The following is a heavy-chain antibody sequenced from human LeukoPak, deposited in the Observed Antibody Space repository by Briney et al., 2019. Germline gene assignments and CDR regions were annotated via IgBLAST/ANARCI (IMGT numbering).Heavy chain of an antibody. D-gene: IGHD3-22*01. CDR1: GITLSNYG. CDR2: ISDSGGST. CDR3: AKRGVVIRVILVGFHKEAYYFDS. Sequence: PGGSLRLSCAVSGITLSNYGMSWVHQAPGKGLEWVAGISDSGGSTNYADSVKGRFTISRDSPKNTLYLQMTSLRAEDTAVYFCAKRGVVIRVILVGFHKEAYYFDSWGQGALVTVSS. V-gene: IGHV3-23*01. J-gene: IGHJ4*02.